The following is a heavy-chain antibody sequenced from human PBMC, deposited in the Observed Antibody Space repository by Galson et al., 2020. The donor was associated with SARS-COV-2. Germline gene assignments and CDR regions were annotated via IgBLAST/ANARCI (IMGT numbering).Heavy chain of an antibody. CDR1: GDSISSGDLS. D-gene: IGHD2-15*01. CDR3: AKALSGRGARGALDV. V-gene: IGHV4-30-2*01. Sequence: SETLSLTCVVSGDSISSGDLSWNWIRQPPGKGLEWIGHVFHNGPTYYNPSLRGRVTLSVDRSRTQFSLKLSSVTAADTAVYYCAKALSGRGARGALDVWGQGTTVTVSS. J-gene: IGHJ6*02. CDR2: VFHNGPT.